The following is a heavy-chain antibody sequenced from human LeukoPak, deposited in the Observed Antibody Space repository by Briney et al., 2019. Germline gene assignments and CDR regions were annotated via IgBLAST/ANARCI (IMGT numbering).Heavy chain of an antibody. D-gene: IGHD6-6*01. CDR3: ARESASDYYGMDV. CDR1: GYTFTSYG. J-gene: IGHJ6*02. V-gene: IGHV1-3*01. Sequence: ASVKVSCKASGYTFTSYGISWVRQAPGQRLGWMGWINAGNGNTKYSQKFQGRVTITRDTSASTAYMELSSLRSEDTAVYYCARESASDYYGMDVWGQGTTVTVSS. CDR2: INAGNGNT.